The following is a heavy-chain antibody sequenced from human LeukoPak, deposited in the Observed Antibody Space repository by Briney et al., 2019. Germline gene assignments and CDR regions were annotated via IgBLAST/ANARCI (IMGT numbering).Heavy chain of an antibody. Sequence: GASVKVSCKASGYTFTSYAMHWVRQAPGQRLEWMGWINAGNGNTKYSQKFQGRVTITWDTSASTAYMELSSLRSEDTAVYYCARSWELPDFFDYWGQGTLVTVSS. V-gene: IGHV1-3*01. CDR3: ARSWELPDFFDY. J-gene: IGHJ4*02. CDR2: INAGNGNT. D-gene: IGHD1-26*01. CDR1: GYTFTSYA.